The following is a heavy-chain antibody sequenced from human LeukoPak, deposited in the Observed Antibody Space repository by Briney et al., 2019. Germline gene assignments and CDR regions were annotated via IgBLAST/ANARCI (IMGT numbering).Heavy chain of an antibody. CDR3: ARRARTTVTVDY. D-gene: IGHD4-17*01. V-gene: IGHV4-39*01. Sequence: SETLSLTCTVSGGSISSSTYYWGWIRQPPGKGLEWIGTIYYSGSTYYNPSLKSRVTISVDTSKNQFSLKLSPVTAADTAVYYCARRARTTVTVDYWGQGTLVTVSS. CDR1: GGSISSSTYY. J-gene: IGHJ4*02. CDR2: IYYSGST.